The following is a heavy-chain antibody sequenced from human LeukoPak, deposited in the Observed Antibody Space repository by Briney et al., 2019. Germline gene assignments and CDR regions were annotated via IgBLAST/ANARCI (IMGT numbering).Heavy chain of an antibody. V-gene: IGHV3-23*01. J-gene: IGHJ4*02. Sequence: GGSLRLSCAASRFTFSSYAMSWVRQAPGKGLEWVSAISGSGGSTYYADSVKGRFTISRDNSKNTLYLQMNSLRAEDTAVYYCAKDQKYYYDSSGCDYWGQGTLVTVSS. CDR2: ISGSGGST. D-gene: IGHD3-22*01. CDR1: RFTFSSYA. CDR3: AKDQKYYYDSSGCDY.